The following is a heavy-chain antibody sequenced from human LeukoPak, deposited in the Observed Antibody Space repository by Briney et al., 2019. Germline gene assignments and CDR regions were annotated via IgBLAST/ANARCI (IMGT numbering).Heavy chain of an antibody. CDR1: GGSFSGYY. CDR2: INHSGST. Sequence: KPSETLSLTCAVYGGSFSGYYWSWIRQPPGKGLEWIGEINHSGSTNYNPSLKSRVTISVDTSKNLFSLKLSSVTAADTAVYYCARDPYSSGWSSFDYWGQGTLVTVSS. D-gene: IGHD6-19*01. V-gene: IGHV4-34*01. J-gene: IGHJ4*02. CDR3: ARDPYSSGWSSFDY.